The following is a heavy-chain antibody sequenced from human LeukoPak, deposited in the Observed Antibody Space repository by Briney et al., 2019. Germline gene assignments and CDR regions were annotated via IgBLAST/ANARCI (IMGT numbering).Heavy chain of an antibody. CDR1: GFTFSSYA. CDR3: ARVSGYSSSWYRGNYYYYMDV. Sequence: QAGGSLRLSCAASGFTFSSYAMSWVRQAPGKGLEWVANIKQDGSEKYYVDSVKGRFTISRDNAKNSLYLQMNSLRAEDTAVYYCARVSGYSSSWYRGNYYYYMDVWGKGTTVTVSS. J-gene: IGHJ6*03. D-gene: IGHD6-13*01. CDR2: IKQDGSEK. V-gene: IGHV3-7*01.